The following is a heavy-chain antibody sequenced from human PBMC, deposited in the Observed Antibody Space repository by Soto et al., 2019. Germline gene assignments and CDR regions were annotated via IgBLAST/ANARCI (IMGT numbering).Heavy chain of an antibody. D-gene: IGHD2-2*01. CDR3: GSEAKCSRTGXRMGMDD. J-gene: IGHJ6*02. CDR2: INPNSGGT. CDR1: GYTFTGYY. Sequence: ASVYVPCKASGYTFTGYYMHWVRQAPGQWLELMGWINPNSGGTNYAHKFQGWVTMTRDTCISTAYMELSRLRSDDTAVYCCGSEAKCSRTGXRMGMDDWGHGTTV. V-gene: IGHV1-2*04.